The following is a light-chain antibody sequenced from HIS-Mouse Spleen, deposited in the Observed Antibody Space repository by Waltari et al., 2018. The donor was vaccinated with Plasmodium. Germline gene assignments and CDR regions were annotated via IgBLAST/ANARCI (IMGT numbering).Light chain of an antibody. CDR2: AAS. J-gene: IGKJ1*01. CDR1: QSISNY. CDR3: QQSYSTWT. Sequence: DIQMTQSPSPLSASVVDRVTITCRASQSISNYLNWYQQKPGKAPKFLIYAASTLQSGVPSRCSGSGSGTDFTLTISSLQPEDFATYYCQQSYSTWTFGQGTKVEIK. V-gene: IGKV1-39*01.